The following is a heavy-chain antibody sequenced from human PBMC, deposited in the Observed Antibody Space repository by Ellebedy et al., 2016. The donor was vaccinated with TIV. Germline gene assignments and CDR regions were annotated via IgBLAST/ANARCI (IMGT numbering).Heavy chain of an antibody. V-gene: IGHV4-59*01. CDR3: AGVRDGRRPFDY. J-gene: IGHJ4*02. Sequence: SETLSLTCSVSGGSITGYYWNWIRQSPGKGLEWIGFVFHNGRSKYNPSLESRLTLSVDTSKDQFSLRLSSVAAADTALYYCAGVRDGRRPFDYWGQGTLVTVSS. CDR1: GGSITGYY. CDR2: VFHNGRS. D-gene: IGHD5-24*01.